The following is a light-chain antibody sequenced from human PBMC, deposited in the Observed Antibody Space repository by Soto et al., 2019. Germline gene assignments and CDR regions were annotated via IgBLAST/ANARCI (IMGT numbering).Light chain of an antibody. CDR3: QQRSGWLT. J-gene: IGKJ4*01. CDR1: QSVSSY. CDR2: DAW. V-gene: IGKV3-11*01. Sequence: IVLTQSPATLSLSPGERATFSCRASQSVSSYLAWYQQKPGQAPRLLIYDAWKRATGVPARFSGSGSGTDFTLTISSLVSEVFAVYYCQQRSGWLTFGGGTKVE.